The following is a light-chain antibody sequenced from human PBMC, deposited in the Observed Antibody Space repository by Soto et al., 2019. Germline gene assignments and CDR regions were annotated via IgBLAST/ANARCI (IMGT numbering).Light chain of an antibody. CDR1: RSISWW. CDR3: QHYYNYSVT. V-gene: IGKV1-5*01. Sequence: DIQMTQSPSTLFASVGDRVTITCLASRSISWWLAWYQQTPGKAPKLLIYDASSLSSGVPSRFSGSGSGTEFTLTISSLQADDFGTYYCQHYYNYSVTFGQGTKVDIK. CDR2: DAS. J-gene: IGKJ1*01.